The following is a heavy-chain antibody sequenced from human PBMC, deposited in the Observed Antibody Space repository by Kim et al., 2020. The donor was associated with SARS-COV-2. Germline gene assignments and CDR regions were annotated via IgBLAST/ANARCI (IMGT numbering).Heavy chain of an antibody. CDR1: GYTFSRYA. V-gene: IGHV1-3*01. J-gene: IGHJ4*02. CDR3: ARQWEYCGGGRCYRNFDY. CDR2: INVGNGKT. Sequence: ASVKVSCKASGYTFSRYAMHWVRQAPGERLECMGWINVGNGKTEYSQKFQGRVTFSRDTSASTAYMELSSLRPEDTAVYYCARQWEYCGGGRCYRNFDYWGQGTLVTVSS. D-gene: IGHD2-15*01.